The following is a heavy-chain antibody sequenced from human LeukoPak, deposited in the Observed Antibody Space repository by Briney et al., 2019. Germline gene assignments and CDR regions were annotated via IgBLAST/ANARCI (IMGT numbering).Heavy chain of an antibody. J-gene: IGHJ5*02. V-gene: IGHV4-59*01. CDR3: ARGGYYGSGNDFRFDP. CDR1: GGSINSYY. Sequence: SETLSLTCTAPGGSINSYYWSWIRQPPGKGLECIGYIHYTGSTNYNPSLKSRVTISVDASKSQFSLKLSSVTAADTAIYYCARGGYYGSGNDFRFDPWGQGTLVTVSS. CDR2: IHYTGST. D-gene: IGHD3-10*01.